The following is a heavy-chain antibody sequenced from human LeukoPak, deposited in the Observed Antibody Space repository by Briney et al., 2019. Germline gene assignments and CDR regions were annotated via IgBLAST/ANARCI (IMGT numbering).Heavy chain of an antibody. D-gene: IGHD6-19*01. CDR2: IVVGSGNT. CDR3: AAGSQWLVRDDAFDI. Sequence: ASVKVSCKASGFTFINSAMQWVRQARGQRLEWIGWIVVGSGNTNYAQKFQERVTITRDMSTSTAYMELSSLRSEDTAPYYCAAGSQWLVRDDAFDIWGQGKMVTVSS. V-gene: IGHV1-58*02. CDR1: GFTFINSA. J-gene: IGHJ3*02.